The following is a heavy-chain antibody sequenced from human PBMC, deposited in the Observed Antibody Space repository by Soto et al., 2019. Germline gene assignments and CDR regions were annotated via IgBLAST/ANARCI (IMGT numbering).Heavy chain of an antibody. V-gene: IGHV3-21*01. CDR1: GFTFSTYS. J-gene: IGHJ4*01. CDR3: ARDYRGYDLFDY. CDR2: ISTTGSYI. D-gene: IGHD5-12*01. Sequence: GGSLRVSCAASGFTFSTYSMNWVRQAPGKGLEWVSYISTTGSYIYYADSVQGRFTISRDNAKKSLYLQMNSLRAEDTGVYYCARDYRGYDLFDYWGHGTLVTVSS.